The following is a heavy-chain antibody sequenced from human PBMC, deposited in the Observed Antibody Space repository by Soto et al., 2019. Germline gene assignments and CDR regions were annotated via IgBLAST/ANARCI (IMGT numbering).Heavy chain of an antibody. CDR2: IFNGGSP. CDR1: GGSISNHY. Sequence: SETLSLTCTVSGGSISNHYWNWIRQPPGKGLEWIANIFNGGSPKYNPSLKSRVTISVDTSKNQFSLNLSSVTAADTAVYYCARIAAAGTQWGQGTLVTVSS. J-gene: IGHJ4*02. D-gene: IGHD6-13*01. V-gene: IGHV4-59*11. CDR3: ARIAAAGTQ.